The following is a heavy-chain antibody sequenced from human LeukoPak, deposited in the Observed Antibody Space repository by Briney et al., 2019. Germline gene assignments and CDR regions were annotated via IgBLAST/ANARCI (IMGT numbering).Heavy chain of an antibody. CDR3: AHEYYYDSSGYQE. CDR2: ISYDGSNK. Sequence: GRSLRLSCAASGFTFSSYGMHWVRQAPGKGLEWVAVISYDGSNKYYADSVKGRFTISRDNSKNTLYLQMNSLRAEDTAVYYCAHEYYYDSSGYQEWGQGTLVTVSP. V-gene: IGHV3-30*03. CDR1: GFTFSSYG. J-gene: IGHJ4*02. D-gene: IGHD3-22*01.